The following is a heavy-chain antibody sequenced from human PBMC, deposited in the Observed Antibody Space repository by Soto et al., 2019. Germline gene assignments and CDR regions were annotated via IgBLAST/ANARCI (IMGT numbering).Heavy chain of an antibody. CDR3: ARDTHYYGSGPRPLKYYYYGMDV. Sequence: GASVKVSCKASGYTFTGYYMHWVRQAPGQGLEWMGWINPNSGGTNYAQKFQGWVTMTRDTSISTAYMELSRLRSDDTAVYYCARDTHYYGSGPRPLKYYYYGMDVGGQGTTVTVSS. V-gene: IGHV1-2*04. D-gene: IGHD3-10*01. CDR2: INPNSGGT. CDR1: GYTFTGYY. J-gene: IGHJ6*02.